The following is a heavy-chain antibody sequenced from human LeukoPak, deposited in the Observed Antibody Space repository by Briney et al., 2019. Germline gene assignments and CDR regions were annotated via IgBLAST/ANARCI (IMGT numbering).Heavy chain of an antibody. CDR3: ATASRYGYNWNYDPVYYFDY. Sequence: ASVKVSCKVSGYTLTELSMHWVRQAPGKGLEWMGGFDPEDGETIYAQKFQGRVTMTEDTSTDTDYMELSSLRSEDTAVYYCATASRYGYNWNYDPVYYFDYWGQGTLVTVSS. V-gene: IGHV1-24*01. CDR1: GYTLTELS. D-gene: IGHD1-7*01. CDR2: FDPEDGET. J-gene: IGHJ4*02.